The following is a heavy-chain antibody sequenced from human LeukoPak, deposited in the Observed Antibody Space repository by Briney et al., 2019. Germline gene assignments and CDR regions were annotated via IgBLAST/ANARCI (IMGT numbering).Heavy chain of an antibody. V-gene: IGHV4-34*01. CDR3: ARGVDL. CDR1: RGSLSGQY. J-gene: IGHJ2*01. Sequence: PSQTLSLTSGVSRGSLSGQYWRWIRQPPGGGLEWSGEINYRGSPNYNPSLKSRVTISGDTSKKQFSLNLTSVTAADTGVYYCARGVDLWGRGTPVTVSS. CDR2: INYRGSP.